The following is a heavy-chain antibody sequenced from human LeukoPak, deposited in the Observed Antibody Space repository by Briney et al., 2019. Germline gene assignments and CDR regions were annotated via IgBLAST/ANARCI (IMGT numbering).Heavy chain of an antibody. D-gene: IGHD1-26*01. Sequence: SSETLSLTCTVSGGSIRSSYYYWGWIRQPPGKGLEWIGSIYDSGSTYYNPSLKSRVTISVDTSKNQFSLKLNSVTAADTAVYYCARVRRIVGATLSPYFDYWGQGTLVTVSS. J-gene: IGHJ4*02. CDR3: ARVRRIVGATLSPYFDY. V-gene: IGHV4-39*01. CDR1: GGSIRSSYYY. CDR2: IYDSGST.